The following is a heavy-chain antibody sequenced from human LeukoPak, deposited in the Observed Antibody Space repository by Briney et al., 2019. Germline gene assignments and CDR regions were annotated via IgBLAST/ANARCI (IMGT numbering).Heavy chain of an antibody. CDR3: ARDQHINVVTPGSTGLDS. D-gene: IGHD4-23*01. J-gene: IGHJ3*01. CDR2: INWNGGRT. Sequence: GGSLRLSCEANGFTFDDYGMSWVRQAPGKGLEWVAGINWNGGRTGYAESLKGRFTISRDNAKSSLFLQMDSLRAEDMALYYCARDQHINVVTPGSTGLDSWGQGTMVTVSS. CDR1: GFTFDDYG. V-gene: IGHV3-20*04.